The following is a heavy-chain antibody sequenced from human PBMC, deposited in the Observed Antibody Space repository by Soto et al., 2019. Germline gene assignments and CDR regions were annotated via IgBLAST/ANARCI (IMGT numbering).Heavy chain of an antibody. D-gene: IGHD4-17*01. CDR1: GFTFSSYA. J-gene: IGHJ4*02. Sequence: EVQLLESGGGLVQPGGSLRLSCAASGFTFSSYAMSWVRQAPGKGLEWVSAISGSGGSTYYEDSVKGRFTISRDNPKNTLYLQMNSLRAEDTAVYYCAKDPPNYPTVTTSNYWGQGTLVTVSS. V-gene: IGHV3-23*01. CDR3: AKDPPNYPTVTTSNY. CDR2: ISGSGGST.